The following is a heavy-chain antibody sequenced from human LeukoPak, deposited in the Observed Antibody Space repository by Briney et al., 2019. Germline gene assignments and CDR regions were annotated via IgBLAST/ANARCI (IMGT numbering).Heavy chain of an antibody. CDR1: GYTFTSYY. CDR3: ARERDHYDILTGFDY. D-gene: IGHD3-9*01. J-gene: IGHJ4*02. Sequence: ASVKVSCKASGYTFTSYYMHWVRQAPRQGLEWMGIINPSGGSTSYAQKFQGRVTMTRDTSTSTVYMELSSLRSEDTAVYYCARERDHYDILTGFDYWGQGSLVTVSS. CDR2: INPSGGST. V-gene: IGHV1-46*01.